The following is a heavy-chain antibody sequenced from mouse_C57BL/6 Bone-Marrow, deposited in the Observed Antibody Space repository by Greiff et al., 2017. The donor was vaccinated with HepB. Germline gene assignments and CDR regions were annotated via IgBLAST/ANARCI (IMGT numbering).Heavy chain of an antibody. CDR1: GYTFTSYW. CDR3: TRGYGSSWYYFDY. V-gene: IGHV1-5*01. J-gene: IGHJ2*01. CDR2: IYPGNSDT. Sequence: VQLQQSGTVLARPGASVKMSCKTSGYTFTSYWLHWVKQRPGPGLEWIGAIYPGNSDTSYNRKLKGKAKLTAVTSASTAYMELSSLTNEDSAVYYCTRGYGSSWYYFDYWGQGTTLTVSS. D-gene: IGHD1-1*01.